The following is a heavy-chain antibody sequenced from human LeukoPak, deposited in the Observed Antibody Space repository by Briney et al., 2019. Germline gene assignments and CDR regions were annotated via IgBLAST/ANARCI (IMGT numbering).Heavy chain of an antibody. CDR3: ASAVGVEIAFDI. CDR1: GGSISSYY. J-gene: IGHJ3*02. CDR2: IYYSGST. Sequence: SETLSLTCTVSGGSISSYYWSWIRQPPGKGLKWIGYIYYSGSTNYNPSLKSRVTISVDTSKNQFSLKLSSVTAADTAVYYCASAVGVEIAFDIWGQGTMVTVSS. D-gene: IGHD2-15*01. V-gene: IGHV4-59*01.